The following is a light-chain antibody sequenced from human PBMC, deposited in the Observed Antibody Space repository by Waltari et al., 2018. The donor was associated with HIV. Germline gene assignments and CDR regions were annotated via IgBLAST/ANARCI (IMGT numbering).Light chain of an antibody. Sequence: DIQMTQSPSTLSASVGDRVNITCRASKNVYGWLAWYQQKPGKAPKLLIYKASSLESGVPSRFSGSGSEAEFTLTISSLQSDDFATYYCQQYKSSYTFGQGTKLEIK. V-gene: IGKV1-5*03. CDR2: KAS. CDR3: QQYKSSYT. CDR1: KNVYGW. J-gene: IGKJ2*01.